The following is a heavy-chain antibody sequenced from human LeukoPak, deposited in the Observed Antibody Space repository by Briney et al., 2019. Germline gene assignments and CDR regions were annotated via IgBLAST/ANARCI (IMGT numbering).Heavy chain of an antibody. CDR2: VYYSGIT. V-gene: IGHV4-39*01. CDR1: GDSIGTTNFY. Sequence: NPAETLSLTCSVSGDSIGTTNFYWAWIRQPPGKGLEWIGSVYYSGITYHNPSLDSRVTISVDTSKNQFSLRLSSVTAADTAVYYCARPAHNLRFLGAFDIWGQGTMVTVSS. D-gene: IGHD3-3*01. J-gene: IGHJ3*02. CDR3: ARPAHNLRFLGAFDI.